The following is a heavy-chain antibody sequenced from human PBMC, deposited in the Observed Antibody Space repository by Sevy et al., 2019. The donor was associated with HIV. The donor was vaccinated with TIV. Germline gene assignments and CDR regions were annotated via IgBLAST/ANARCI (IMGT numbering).Heavy chain of an antibody. Sequence: GGSLRLSCAASGFTFTNYWMSWVRQAPGKGLEWVANIKQDGSAKYYVYSVKGRFTISRDNAKNSLYLQMNSLRAEDTAVYYCVKTRYSGYYAFDGWGQGTLVTVSS. CDR3: VKTRYSGYYAFDG. J-gene: IGHJ3*01. V-gene: IGHV3-7*01. D-gene: IGHD3-22*01. CDR2: IKQDGSAK. CDR1: GFTFTNYW.